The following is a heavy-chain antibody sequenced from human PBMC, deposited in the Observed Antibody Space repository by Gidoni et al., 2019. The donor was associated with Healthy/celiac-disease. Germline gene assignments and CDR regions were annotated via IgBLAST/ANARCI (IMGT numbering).Heavy chain of an antibody. V-gene: IGHV5-51*01. CDR3: ARHVGYSSSYFYYYYGMDV. CDR1: GYSFTSYW. J-gene: IGHJ6*02. CDR2: IYPGDSDT. D-gene: IGHD6-13*01. Sequence: EVQLVQSGAEVKKPGESLKISCKGSGYSFTSYWLGWVRQMPGKGLEWMGIIYPGDSDTRYSPSFQGQVTISADKSISTAYLQWSSLKASDTAMYYCARHVGYSSSYFYYYYGMDVWGQGTTVTVSS.